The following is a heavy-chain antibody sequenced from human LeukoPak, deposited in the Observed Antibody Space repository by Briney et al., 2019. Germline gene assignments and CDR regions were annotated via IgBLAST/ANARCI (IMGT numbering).Heavy chain of an antibody. V-gene: IGHV3-21*05. D-gene: IGHD7-27*01. CDR1: GFAFSDFS. CDR2: TRGSGSGMGSGN. CDR3: ARDDNWGFDY. J-gene: IGHJ4*02. Sequence: GGSLRLSCAASGFAFSDFSMNWVRQAPGKGLEWVANTRGSGSGMGSGNYYAVSVKGRFTISRDDAKNSLYLQMNSLRAEDTAFSYCARDDNWGFDYWGQGALVTVSS.